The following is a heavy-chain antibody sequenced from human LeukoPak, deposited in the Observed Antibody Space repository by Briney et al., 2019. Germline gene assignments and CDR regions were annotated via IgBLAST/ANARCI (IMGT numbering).Heavy chain of an antibody. D-gene: IGHD4-17*01. J-gene: IGHJ5*02. CDR2: INPNSGGT. Sequence: VASVKVSCKASGYTFTGYYMHWVRQAPGQGLEWMGWINPNSGGTNYAQKFQGRVTMTRDTSISTAYMELSRLRSDDTAVYYCARDRGGANNWFDPWGQGTLVTVSS. CDR1: GYTFTGYY. V-gene: IGHV1-2*02. CDR3: ARDRGGANNWFDP.